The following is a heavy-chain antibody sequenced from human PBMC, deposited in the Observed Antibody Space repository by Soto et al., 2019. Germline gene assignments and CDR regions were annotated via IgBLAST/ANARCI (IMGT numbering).Heavy chain of an antibody. J-gene: IGHJ4*02. D-gene: IGHD6-13*01. Sequence: GGSLRLSCAASGFTFSSYAMSWVRQAPGKGLEWVSAISGSGGSTYYADSVKGRFTISRDNSKNTLYLQMNSLRAEDTAVYYCAKEGSSSWENEYYFDYWGQGTLVTVSS. CDR3: AKEGSSSWENEYYFDY. CDR2: ISGSGGST. V-gene: IGHV3-23*01. CDR1: GFTFSSYA.